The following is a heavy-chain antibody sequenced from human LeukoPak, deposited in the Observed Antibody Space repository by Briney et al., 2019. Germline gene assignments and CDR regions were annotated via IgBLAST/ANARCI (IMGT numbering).Heavy chain of an antibody. CDR3: ARETNDYFDSSAYMDV. J-gene: IGHJ6*03. D-gene: IGHD3-22*01. Sequence: SETLSLPCTISGGSISSSSYYWGWIRQPPGKGLEWIGTIDHSGSAYYRPSLKSRATISVDTSKRQFSLKLSSVTAADTAVYYCARETNDYFDSSAYMDVWGQGTTVTVSS. CDR2: IDHSGSA. CDR1: GGSISSSSYY. V-gene: IGHV4-39*07.